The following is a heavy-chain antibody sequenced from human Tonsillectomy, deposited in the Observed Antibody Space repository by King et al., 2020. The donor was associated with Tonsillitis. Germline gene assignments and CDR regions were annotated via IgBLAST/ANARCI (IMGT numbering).Heavy chain of an antibody. J-gene: IGHJ4*02. Sequence: VQLVESGAEVKKPGESLKISCKGSGYSFTSYWIGWVRQMPGKGLEWMGIIYPGDSDTRYSPSFQGQVTISADKSISTAYLQGSSLKASDTAMYYCARHRYYDFWSGYPDYWGQGTLVTVSS. D-gene: IGHD3-3*01. V-gene: IGHV5-51*01. CDR1: GYSFTSYW. CDR3: ARHRYYDFWSGYPDY. CDR2: IYPGDSDT.